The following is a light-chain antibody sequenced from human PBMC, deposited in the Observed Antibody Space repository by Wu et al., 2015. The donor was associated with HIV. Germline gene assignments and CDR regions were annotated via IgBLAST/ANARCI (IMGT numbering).Light chain of an antibody. J-gene: IGKJ2*03. V-gene: IGKV3-20*01. CDR2: GAS. CDR3: RQYGSSPKS. CDR1: QSVNNNY. Sequence: EIVLTQSPGTLSLSPGERATLSCRASQSVNNNYLAWYQQKSGQAPRLLIYGASTRATGIPDKFSGSGSGTDFTLIISRLEPEDFALYYCRQYGSSPKSFGQGTKLEIK.